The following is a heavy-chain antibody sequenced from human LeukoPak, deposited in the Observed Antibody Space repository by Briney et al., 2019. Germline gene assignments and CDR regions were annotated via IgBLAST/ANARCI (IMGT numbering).Heavy chain of an antibody. J-gene: IGHJ4*02. CDR2: IGHSGST. Sequence: SETLSLTCSVYGGSFSGYYWSWIRQPPGRGPEWIGEIGHSGSTNYNPSLKSRVTISLDTSKNQFSLKLSSVTAGDTAVYYCASTERCSTTCPLDYWGQGTLVTVSS. D-gene: IGHD1-1*01. CDR1: GGSFSGYY. CDR3: ASTERCSTTCPLDY. V-gene: IGHV4-34*01.